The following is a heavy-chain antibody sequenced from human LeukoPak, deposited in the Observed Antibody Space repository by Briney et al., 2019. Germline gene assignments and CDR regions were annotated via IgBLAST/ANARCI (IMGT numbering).Heavy chain of an antibody. CDR2: IYSGGST. Sequence: GGSLRLSCAASEFSVGSNYMTWVRQAPGKGLEWVSLIYSGGSTYYADSVRGRFTISRDNSKNTLYLQMNSLRAEDTAVYHCARGPSGYHNTGGQGTLVTVSS. D-gene: IGHD5-12*01. V-gene: IGHV3-66*01. J-gene: IGHJ4*02. CDR1: EFSVGSNY. CDR3: ARGPSGYHNT.